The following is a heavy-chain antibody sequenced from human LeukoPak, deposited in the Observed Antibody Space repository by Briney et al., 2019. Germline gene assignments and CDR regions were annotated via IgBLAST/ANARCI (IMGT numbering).Heavy chain of an antibody. Sequence: PSETLSLTCTVSGGSISSYYWSWIRQPPGKGLEWIGYIYYSGSTNYNPSLKSRVTISVDTSKNQFSLKLSSVTAADTAVYYCARQAVAGSVFDYWGQGTLVTVSS. V-gene: IGHV4-59*01. J-gene: IGHJ4*02. CDR2: IYYSGST. CDR3: ARQAVAGSVFDY. CDR1: GGSISSYY. D-gene: IGHD6-19*01.